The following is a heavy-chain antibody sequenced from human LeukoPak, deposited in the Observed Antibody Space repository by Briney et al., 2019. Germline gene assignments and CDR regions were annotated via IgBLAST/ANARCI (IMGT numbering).Heavy chain of an antibody. CDR3: ARSNAHYDFWSGYYLDAFDI. CDR1: GGTFSSYA. D-gene: IGHD3-3*01. J-gene: IGHJ3*02. Sequence: ASVKVSCKASGGTFSSYAISWVRQAPGQGLEWMGGIIPIFGTANYAQKFQGRVTITADESTSTAYMELSSLRSEDTAVYYCARSNAHYDFWSGYYLDAFDIWGQGTMVTVSS. V-gene: IGHV1-69*13. CDR2: IIPIFGTA.